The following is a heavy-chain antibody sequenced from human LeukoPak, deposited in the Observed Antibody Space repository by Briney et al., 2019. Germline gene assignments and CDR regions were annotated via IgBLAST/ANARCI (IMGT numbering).Heavy chain of an antibody. CDR2: ISYDGSNK. V-gene: IGHV3-30*18. J-gene: IGHJ4*02. D-gene: IGHD2-21*02. Sequence: GGSLRLSCAASGFTFSSYGMHWVRQAPGKGLEWVAVISYDGSNKYYADSVKGRFTISRDNSKNTLYLQMNSLRAEDTAVYYCAKDGEGDTDYWGQGTLVTVSS. CDR1: GFTFSSYG. CDR3: AKDGEGDTDY.